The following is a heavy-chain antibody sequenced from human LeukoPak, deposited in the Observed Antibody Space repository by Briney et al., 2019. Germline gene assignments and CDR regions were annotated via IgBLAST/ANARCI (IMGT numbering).Heavy chain of an antibody. J-gene: IGHJ4*02. CDR3: ARGGGYGYGRFDY. CDR1: GFTFSTYW. D-gene: IGHD5-18*01. V-gene: IGHV3-74*01. CDR2: INGDGSST. Sequence: GGSLRLSCAASGFTFSTYWMHWVRQAPGKGLVWVSRINGDGSSTSYADSVKGRFTISRDNAKNTLYLQMNSLRAEDTAVYYCARGGGYGYGRFDYWGQGTLVTVSS.